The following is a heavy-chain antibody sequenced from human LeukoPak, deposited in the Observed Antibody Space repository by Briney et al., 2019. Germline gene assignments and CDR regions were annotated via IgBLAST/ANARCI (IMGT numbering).Heavy chain of an antibody. V-gene: IGHV3-9*01. CDR1: GFTFDDYA. J-gene: IGHJ4*02. Sequence: GGSLRLSCAASGFTFDDYAMHWVRQAPGKGLEWVSGISWNSDTIGYADSVKGRFTISRDNAKNSLYLQMNSLRTGDTALYYCVKDKGSGWPHYFDYWGQGTLVTVSS. D-gene: IGHD6-19*01. CDR2: ISWNSDTI. CDR3: VKDKGSGWPHYFDY.